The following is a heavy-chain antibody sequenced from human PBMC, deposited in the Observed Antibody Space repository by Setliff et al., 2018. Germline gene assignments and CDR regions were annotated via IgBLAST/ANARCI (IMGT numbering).Heavy chain of an antibody. CDR2: IKQEGSEK. D-gene: IGHD6-13*01. V-gene: IGHV3-7*01. CDR1: GFTFSSYW. Sequence: GGSLRLSCAASGFTFSSYWMSWVRQAPGKGLEWVANIKQEGSEKYYVDSVKGRFTISRDDAKNSLYLQMTRLRAEDTAMYYCGRDPAAGKGPVDYWGQGTLVTVSS. J-gene: IGHJ4*02. CDR3: GRDPAAGKGPVDY.